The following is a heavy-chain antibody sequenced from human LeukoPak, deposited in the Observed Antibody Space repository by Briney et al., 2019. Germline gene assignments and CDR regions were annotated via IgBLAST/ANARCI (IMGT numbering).Heavy chain of an antibody. Sequence: GGSLRLSCAASGFTFSGYSMNWVRQAPGKGLEWVSSISSSNYISYADSVKGRFTISRDNAKNSLYLQMNSLRAEDTAVYYCARGIPSLATPDYWGQGTLVTVSS. CDR2: ISSSNYI. D-gene: IGHD3-10*01. J-gene: IGHJ4*01. V-gene: IGHV3-21*01. CDR3: ARGIPSLATPDY. CDR1: GFTFSGYS.